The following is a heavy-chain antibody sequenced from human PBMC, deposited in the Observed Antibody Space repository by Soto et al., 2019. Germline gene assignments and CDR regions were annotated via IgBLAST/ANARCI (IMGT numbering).Heavy chain of an antibody. Sequence: PGGSLRLSCAASGFTFSSYGMHWVRQAPGKWLEWVAVIWYDGSNKYYADSVKGRFTISRDNSKNTLYLQMNSLRAEDTAVYYCARDITIFGVESMDVWGQGXTVTVYS. V-gene: IGHV3-33*01. CDR2: IWYDGSNK. J-gene: IGHJ6*02. D-gene: IGHD3-3*01. CDR3: ARDITIFGVESMDV. CDR1: GFTFSSYG.